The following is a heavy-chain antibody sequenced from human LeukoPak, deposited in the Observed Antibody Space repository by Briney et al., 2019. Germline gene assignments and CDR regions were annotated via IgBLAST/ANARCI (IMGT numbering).Heavy chain of an antibody. Sequence: PSETLSLTCAVYGGSFSGYYWSWIHQPPGKGLEWIGEINHSGSTNYNPSLKSRVTISVDTSKNQFSLKLSSVTAADTALYYCARGRPSRTRFGELLCFDYWGQGTLVTVSS. D-gene: IGHD3-10*01. CDR1: GGSFSGYY. CDR3: ARGRPSRTRFGELLCFDY. CDR2: INHSGST. V-gene: IGHV4-34*01. J-gene: IGHJ4*02.